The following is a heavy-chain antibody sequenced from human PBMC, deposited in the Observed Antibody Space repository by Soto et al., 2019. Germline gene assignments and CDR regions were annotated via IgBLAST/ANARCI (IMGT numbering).Heavy chain of an antibody. CDR1: GGSILNGGHY. D-gene: IGHD4-17*01. CDR2: IFFSGNT. CDR3: ARDNYGGMLDF. V-gene: IGHV4-31*03. J-gene: IGHJ4*02. Sequence: SETLSLTCTVSGGSILNGGHYWTWIRQHPGKGLEWIGRIFFSGNTHYNPALKSRLTFSLDTAKNQFSLKLTSVTAADTAIYYCARDNYGGMLDFRGPGTLVTVSS.